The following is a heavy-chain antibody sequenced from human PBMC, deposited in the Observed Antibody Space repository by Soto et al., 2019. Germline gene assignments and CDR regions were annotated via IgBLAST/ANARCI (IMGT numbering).Heavy chain of an antibody. Sequence: SGPTLVNPTQTLTLTCAFSGFSLSTSGVGVGWIRQPPGKALEWLALIFWDDDKRYSPSLKSRLTITKDTSKNQVVRTMTNMDPADTGTYYCALRHISSYDILPGYPSDAFDIWGQRTMVTVS. V-gene: IGHV2-5*02. CDR3: ALRHISSYDILPGYPSDAFDI. CDR2: IFWDDDK. J-gene: IGHJ3*02. CDR1: GFSLSTSGVG. D-gene: IGHD3-9*01.